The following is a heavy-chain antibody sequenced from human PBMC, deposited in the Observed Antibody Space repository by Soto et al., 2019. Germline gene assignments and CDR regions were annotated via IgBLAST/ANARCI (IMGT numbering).Heavy chain of an antibody. Sequence: GGSLRLSCAASGFTFSSYEMNWVRQAPGKGLEWVSYISSSGSTIYYADSVKGRFTISRDNAKNSLYLQMNSLRAEDTAVYYCAIVVVVAALPFDYWGQGTLVTVSS. CDR2: ISSSGSTI. D-gene: IGHD2-15*01. V-gene: IGHV3-48*03. J-gene: IGHJ4*02. CDR1: GFTFSSYE. CDR3: AIVVVVAALPFDY.